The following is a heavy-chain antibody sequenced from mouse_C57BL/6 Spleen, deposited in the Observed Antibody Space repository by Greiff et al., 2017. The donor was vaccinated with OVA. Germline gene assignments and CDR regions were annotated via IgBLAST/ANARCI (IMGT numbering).Heavy chain of an antibody. D-gene: IGHD3-1*01. J-gene: IGHJ4*01. Sequence: VQLQQSGPGLVQPSQSLSITCTVTGFSLTSYGEHGVRLSLGKGLGWLGVIWSGGSTDYNAAFISRLSISKDNSKSQVFFKMNSLQADDTAIYYCARNWGSYAMDYWGQGTSVTVSS. CDR1: GFSLTSYG. CDR3: ARNWGSYAMDY. CDR2: IWSGGST. V-gene: IGHV2-2*01.